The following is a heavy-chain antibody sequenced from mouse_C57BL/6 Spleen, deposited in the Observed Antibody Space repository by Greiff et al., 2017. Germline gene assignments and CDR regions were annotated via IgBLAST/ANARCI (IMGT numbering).Heavy chain of an antibody. CDR2: IHPNSGST. CDR3: ARYPLCYGSIYAMDY. J-gene: IGHJ4*01. Sequence: QVQLQQPGAELVKPGASVKLSCKASGYTFTSYWMHWVKQRPGQGLEWIGMIHPNSGSTNYNEKFKSKATLTVDKSSSTAYMQLSSLTSEDSAVYYCARYPLCYGSIYAMDYWGQGTSVTVSS. V-gene: IGHV1-64*01. D-gene: IGHD1-1*01. CDR1: GYTFTSYW.